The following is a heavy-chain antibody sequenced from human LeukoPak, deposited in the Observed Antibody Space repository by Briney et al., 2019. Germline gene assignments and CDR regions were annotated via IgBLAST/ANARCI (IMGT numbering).Heavy chain of an antibody. CDR1: GFTFSSYW. CDR2: IKRDGSEE. Sequence: GGSLRLSCAGSGFTFSSYWMSWVRQAPGKGLERVASIKRDGSEEYYVDSVKGRFTISRDNAKNSVYLQMNSLRAEDTAVYYCASTWNYLYFDYWGQGTLVTVSS. V-gene: IGHV3-7*01. J-gene: IGHJ4*02. CDR3: ASTWNYLYFDY. D-gene: IGHD1-7*01.